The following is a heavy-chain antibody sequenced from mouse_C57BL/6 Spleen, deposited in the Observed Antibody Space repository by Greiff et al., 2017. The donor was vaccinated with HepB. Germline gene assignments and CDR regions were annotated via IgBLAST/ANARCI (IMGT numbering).Heavy chain of an antibody. Sequence: EVQGVESGGGLVKPGGSLKLSCAASGFTFSSYAMSWVRQTPEKRLEWVATISDGGSYTYYPDNVKGRFTISRDNAKNNLYLQMSHLKSEDTAMYYCARDRGYGSSYVIDYWGQGTTLTVSS. CDR2: ISDGGSYT. V-gene: IGHV5-4*01. CDR1: GFTFSSYA. J-gene: IGHJ2*01. CDR3: ARDRGYGSSYVIDY. D-gene: IGHD1-1*01.